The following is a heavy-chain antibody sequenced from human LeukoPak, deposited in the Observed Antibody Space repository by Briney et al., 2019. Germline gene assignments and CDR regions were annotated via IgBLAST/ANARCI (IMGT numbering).Heavy chain of an antibody. J-gene: IGHJ4*02. D-gene: IGHD5-18*01. CDR3: ASSRGYNSGYRALELPPSPID. Sequence: HPGGSLRLSCAASDFSVGSNYMTWVRQAPGKGLEWVSLIYSVGTTFYADSVKGRFTISRDTSKNTLYLQMNSLRAEDTAVYYCASSRGYNSGYRALELPPSPIDWGQGTLVTVSS. V-gene: IGHV3-66*01. CDR2: IYSVGTT. CDR1: DFSVGSNY.